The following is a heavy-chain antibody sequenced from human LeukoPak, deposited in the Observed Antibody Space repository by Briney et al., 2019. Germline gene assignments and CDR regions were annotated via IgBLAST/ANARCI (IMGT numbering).Heavy chain of an antibody. J-gene: IGHJ4*02. CDR2: IIPIFGTA. CDR1: GGTFSGYA. V-gene: IGHV1-69*05. CDR3: AIAHYVTRTSTDY. D-gene: IGHD1-20*01. Sequence: GASVKVSCKASGGTFSGYAISWVRQAPGQGLEWMGEIIPIFGTANYAQKFQGRVTITTDESTSTAYMELSSLRSEDTAVYYCAIAHYVTRTSTDYWGQGTLVTVSS.